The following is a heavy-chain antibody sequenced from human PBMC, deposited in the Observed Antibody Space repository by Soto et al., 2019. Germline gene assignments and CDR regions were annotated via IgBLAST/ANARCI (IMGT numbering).Heavy chain of an antibody. D-gene: IGHD6-13*01. CDR3: ARHSRIAAAGIGYYYYMDV. Sequence: GESLNISCKGSGYSFTSYWIGWVRQMPGKGLEWMGIIYPGDSDTRYSPSFQGQVTISADKSISTAYLQWSSLKASDTAMYYCARHSRIAAAGIGYYYYMDVWGKGTTVTVSS. V-gene: IGHV5-51*01. CDR1: GYSFTSYW. J-gene: IGHJ6*03. CDR2: IYPGDSDT.